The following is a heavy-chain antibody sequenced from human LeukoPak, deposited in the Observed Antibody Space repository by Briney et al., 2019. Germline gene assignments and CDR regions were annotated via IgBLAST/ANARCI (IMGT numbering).Heavy chain of an antibody. CDR3: AKDRAAYCSGGTCYPDWFDS. J-gene: IGHJ5*01. D-gene: IGHD2-15*01. V-gene: IGHV3-30*02. Sequence: PGGSLRLSCAASGFSFSSYGMHWARQAPGKGLEWVTFTRYDGSDKYYGDSVKGRFTISRDNSKNTLYLQMNSLSFEDTAVYYCAKDRAAYCSGGTCYPDWFDSWGQGTLVTVSS. CDR1: GFSFSSYG. CDR2: TRYDGSDK.